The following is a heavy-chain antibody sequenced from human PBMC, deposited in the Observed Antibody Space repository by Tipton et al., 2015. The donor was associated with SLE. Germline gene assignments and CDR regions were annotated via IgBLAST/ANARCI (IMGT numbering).Heavy chain of an antibody. V-gene: IGHV3-48*03. CDR2: ISSSGSTI. CDR1: GFTFSSSW. J-gene: IGHJ4*02. CDR3: AREFRDRGSY. Sequence: SLRLSCAASGFTFSSSWMNWVRQAPGKGLEWVSYISSSGSTIYYADSVKGRFTISRDNAKNSLYLQMNSLRAEDTAVYYCAREFRDRGSYWGQGTLVTVSS. D-gene: IGHD1-14*01.